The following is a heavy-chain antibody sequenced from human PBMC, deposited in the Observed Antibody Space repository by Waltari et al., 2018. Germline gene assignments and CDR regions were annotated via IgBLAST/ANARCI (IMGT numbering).Heavy chain of an antibody. Sequence: EVQLVESGGGLVTPGGSLRLSCAASGFTSSGYSMNWVRQAPGKGLEWVSSSSSSSSYIYYADSVKGRFTISRDNAKNSLYLQMNSLRAEDTAVYYCARDRSSGWLGDYWGQGTLVTVSS. J-gene: IGHJ4*02. CDR2: SSSSSSYI. D-gene: IGHD6-19*01. V-gene: IGHV3-21*01. CDR1: GFTSSGYS. CDR3: ARDRSSGWLGDY.